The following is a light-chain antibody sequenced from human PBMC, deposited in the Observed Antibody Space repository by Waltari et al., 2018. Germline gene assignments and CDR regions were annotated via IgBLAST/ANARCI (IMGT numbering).Light chain of an antibody. V-gene: IGLV3-1*01. CDR1: RLGNKY. Sequence: SYEVTQPPSVSVSSGQAASITCSGDRLGNKYTSWYQQKPGQSPVLLIFQDTKRPSGIPERFSGCNSGNTATLTISGTQAMDEADYYCQAWDSSTVIFGGGTKLTVL. CDR3: QAWDSSTVI. J-gene: IGLJ2*01. CDR2: QDT.